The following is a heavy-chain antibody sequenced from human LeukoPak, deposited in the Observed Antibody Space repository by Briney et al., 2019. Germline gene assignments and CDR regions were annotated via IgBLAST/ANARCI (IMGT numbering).Heavy chain of an antibody. D-gene: IGHD6-19*01. CDR3: AKELAAVAGIDC. J-gene: IGHJ4*02. V-gene: IGHV3-9*01. Sequence: GGSLRLSCAASGFTFDDYAMHWVRQAPGKGLEWVSGISWNSGSIGYADSVKGRFTISRDNAKNSLYLQMNSLRAEDTALYYCAKELAAVAGIDCWGQGTLVTVSS. CDR2: ISWNSGSI. CDR1: GFTFDDYA.